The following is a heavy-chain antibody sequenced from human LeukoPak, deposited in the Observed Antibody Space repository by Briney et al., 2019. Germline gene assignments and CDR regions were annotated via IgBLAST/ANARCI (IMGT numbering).Heavy chain of an antibody. CDR3: ARHHSSGWYES. CDR1: GGSINSGSYY. Sequence: PSVTLSLTCNVSGGSINSGSYYWSWIRQPPGKGLEWIGYIYYSGSTNYNPSLKSRVTISVDTSKNQFSLKLSSVTAADTAVYYCARHHSSGWYESWGQGTLVTVSS. V-gene: IGHV4-61*01. CDR2: IYYSGST. D-gene: IGHD6-19*01. J-gene: IGHJ4*02.